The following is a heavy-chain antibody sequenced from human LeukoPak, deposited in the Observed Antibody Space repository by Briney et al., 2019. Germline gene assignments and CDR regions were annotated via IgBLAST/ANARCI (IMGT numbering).Heavy chain of an antibody. J-gene: IGHJ4*02. CDR2: IYYSGST. CDR3: AGDKSWGFRPFY. Sequence: PSETLSLTCTVSGGSISGYYWSWIRQPPGKGLEWIGYIYYSGSTDYNPSLKSRVTISVDMSKKQFSLRLSSVTAADTAVYYCAGDKSWGFRPFYWGQGILVTVSS. D-gene: IGHD7-27*01. CDR1: GGSISGYY. V-gene: IGHV4-59*12.